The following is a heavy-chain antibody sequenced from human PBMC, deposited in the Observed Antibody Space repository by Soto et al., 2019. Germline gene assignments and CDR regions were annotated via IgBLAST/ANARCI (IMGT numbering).Heavy chain of an antibody. CDR1: GDTFTSYY. D-gene: IGHD3-10*01. V-gene: IGHV1-46*01. CDR2: INPSGGST. CDR3: ARDWSREVPNNWFDP. J-gene: IGHJ5*02. Sequence: ASVKVSCKASGDTFTSYYMHWVRQAPGQGLEWMGIINPSGGSTSYAQKFQGRVTMTRDTSTSTVYMELSSLRSEDTAVYYCARDWSREVPNNWFDPWGQGTLVTVSS.